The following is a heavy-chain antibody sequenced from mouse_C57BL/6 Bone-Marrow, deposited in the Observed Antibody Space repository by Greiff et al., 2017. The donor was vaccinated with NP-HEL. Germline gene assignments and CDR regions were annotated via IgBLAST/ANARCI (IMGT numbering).Heavy chain of an antibody. CDR3: AMNPLPDYDAMDY. V-gene: IGHV1-74*01. J-gene: IGHJ4*01. D-gene: IGHD2-1*01. Sequence: VQLQQSGAELVKPGASVKVSCKASGYTFPSYWMPWVKQRPGQGLEWIGRIHPSDSDTNSNQKFKDKATLTVDKSSSTAYMQLSSLTSEDSAVYDRAMNPLPDYDAMDYWGQGTSVTVSS. CDR1: GYTFPSYW. CDR2: IHPSDSDT.